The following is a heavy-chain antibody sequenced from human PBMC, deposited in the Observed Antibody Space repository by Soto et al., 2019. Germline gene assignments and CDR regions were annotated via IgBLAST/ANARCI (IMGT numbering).Heavy chain of an antibody. D-gene: IGHD6-13*01. J-gene: IGHJ6*02. Sequence: QVQLVESGGGMVQPGRSLRLSCAASGFTFSSYAMHWVRQAPGKGLEWVAVISYDGSNKYYADSVKGRFTISRDNSKNTLYLQMNSLRAEDTAVYYCARDQSWQQLPYYYYYGMDVWGQGTTVTVSS. CDR1: GFTFSSYA. CDR2: ISYDGSNK. CDR3: ARDQSWQQLPYYYYYGMDV. V-gene: IGHV3-30-3*01.